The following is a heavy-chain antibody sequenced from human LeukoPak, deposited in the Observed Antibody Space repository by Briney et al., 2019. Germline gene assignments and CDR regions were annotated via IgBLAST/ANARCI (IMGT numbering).Heavy chain of an antibody. Sequence: TSETLSLTCAVFGGSFSDYSWTGIRQTPGKGLEWIGEINHRGGTNYNPSLKSRLTISVDTSKNQFSLNLTSVTAADTAVYYCASGVGEFFPDAFNIWGQGTMVGVFS. D-gene: IGHD3-10*01. CDR2: INHRGGT. J-gene: IGHJ3*02. CDR3: ASGVGEFFPDAFNI. V-gene: IGHV4-34*01. CDR1: GGSFSDYS.